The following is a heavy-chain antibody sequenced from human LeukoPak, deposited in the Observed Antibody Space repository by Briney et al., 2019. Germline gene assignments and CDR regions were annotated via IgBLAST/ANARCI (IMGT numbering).Heavy chain of an antibody. D-gene: IGHD1-26*01. J-gene: IGHJ4*02. CDR2: MNPNSGNT. CDR3: ARSIFAPELLSSPSSFSFLTYYFDY. V-gene: IGHV1-8*03. Sequence: ASVKVSCKASGYTFTSYDINWVRQATGQGLEWMGWMNPNSGNTGYAQKFQGRVTITRNTSISTAYMELSSLRSEDTAVYYCARSIFAPELLSSPSSFSFLTYYFDYWGQGTLVTVSS. CDR1: GYTFTSYD.